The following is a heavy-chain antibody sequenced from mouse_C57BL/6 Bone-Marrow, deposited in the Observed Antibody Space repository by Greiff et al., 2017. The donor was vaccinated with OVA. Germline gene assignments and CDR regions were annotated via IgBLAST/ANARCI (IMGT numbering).Heavy chain of an antibody. V-gene: IGHV14-1*01. Sequence: EVQLQQSGAELVRPGASVKLSCTASGFNITDYYMHWVKQRPEQGLEWIGRIDPGDGDTEYAPKFQGKATLTADTSSNTAYLQLSSLTSEDTAVYYCATWNYYCYGSSLYYYAMDYWGQGTSVTVSS. CDR3: ATWNYYCYGSSLYYYAMDY. J-gene: IGHJ4*01. CDR2: IDPGDGDT. D-gene: IGHD1-1*01. CDR1: GFNITDYY.